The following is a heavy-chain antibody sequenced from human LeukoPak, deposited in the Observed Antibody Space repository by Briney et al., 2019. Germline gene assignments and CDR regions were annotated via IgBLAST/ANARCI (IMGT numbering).Heavy chain of an antibody. CDR2: IYPGDSDT. D-gene: IGHD4-23*01. CDR3: ARHRRTVVTDDAFDI. Sequence: GESLKISCKGSGYSFTSYWIGWVRQMPGKGLEWMGIIYPGDSDTRYSPSFQGQVTISADKSISTAYLQWSSLKASDTAMYCCARHRRTVVTDDAFDIWGQGTMVTVSS. CDR1: GYSFTSYW. J-gene: IGHJ3*02. V-gene: IGHV5-51*01.